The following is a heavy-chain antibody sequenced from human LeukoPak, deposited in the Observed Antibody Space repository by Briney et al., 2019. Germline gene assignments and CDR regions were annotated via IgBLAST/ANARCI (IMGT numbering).Heavy chain of an antibody. J-gene: IGHJ4*02. CDR2: ISGDAGRT. Sequence: GGSLRLSCAASGFTFSSYGMNWVRQAPGKGLEWVSGISGDAGRTYYADSVKGRFTISRDNAKNTLYLQMNSLRAEDTAVYYCVLLSLTPGWGQGTLVTVSS. D-gene: IGHD3-10*01. CDR1: GFTFSSYG. CDR3: VLLSLTPG. V-gene: IGHV3-23*01.